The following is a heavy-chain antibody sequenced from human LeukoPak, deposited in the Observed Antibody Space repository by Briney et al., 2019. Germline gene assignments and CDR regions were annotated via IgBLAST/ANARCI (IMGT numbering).Heavy chain of an antibody. D-gene: IGHD6-19*01. CDR1: GFSFSSNC. CDR3: ATGGAVAGRFAY. CDR2: IKEDGNEI. J-gene: IGHJ4*02. Sequence: PGGSLRLSCAVSGFSFSSNCMSWVRQAPGKGLEWVAKIKEDGNEIYYMDSVKGRFTNSRDNTKNSLFLQMNSLRAEDTAVYYCATGGAVAGRFAYWGQGTLVTVSS. V-gene: IGHV3-7*01.